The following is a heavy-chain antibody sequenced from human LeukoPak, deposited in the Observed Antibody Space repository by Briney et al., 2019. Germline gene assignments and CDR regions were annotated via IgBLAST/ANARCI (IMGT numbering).Heavy chain of an antibody. CDR3: ARDYYYYYDSSGYYFFDY. J-gene: IGHJ4*02. CDR2: IKQDGSEK. V-gene: IGHV3-7*01. Sequence: GGSLRLSCAASGFTFSSYWMSWVRQAPGKGLEWVANIKQDGSEKYYVDSVKGRFTISRDNAKNSLYLQMDSLRAEDTAVYYCARDYYYYYDSSGYYFFDYWGQGTLVTVSS. CDR1: GFTFSSYW. D-gene: IGHD3-22*01.